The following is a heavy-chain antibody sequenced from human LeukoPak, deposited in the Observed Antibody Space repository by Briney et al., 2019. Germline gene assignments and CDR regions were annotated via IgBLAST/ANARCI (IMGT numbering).Heavy chain of an antibody. J-gene: IGHJ4*02. CDR1: GFTFSNYG. CDR2: ISGSGGST. Sequence: GGSLRLSCIASGFTFSNYGMSWVRQAPGKGLEWVSAISGSGGSTYYADSVKGRFTISRDNSKNTLYLQMNSLRAEDTAVYYCARGRVIDYWGQGTLVTVSS. V-gene: IGHV3-23*01. CDR3: ARGRVIDY. D-gene: IGHD3-9*01.